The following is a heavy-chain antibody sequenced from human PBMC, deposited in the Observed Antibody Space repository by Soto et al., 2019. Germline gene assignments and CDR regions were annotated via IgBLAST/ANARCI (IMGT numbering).Heavy chain of an antibody. CDR3: AREASVYYYGSWRFDP. CDR2: ISHSGST. Sequence: QLQLQESGSGLVKPSQTLSLTCAVSGGSISSGGYSWSWIRQPPGKGLEWIGYISHSGSTYYNPSLKRRVTTSVDRSKNQFSLKRSSVTAAETAVYYCAREASVYYYGSWRFDPWGQGTLVTVSS. CDR1: GGSISSGGYS. D-gene: IGHD3-10*01. V-gene: IGHV4-30-2*01. J-gene: IGHJ5*02.